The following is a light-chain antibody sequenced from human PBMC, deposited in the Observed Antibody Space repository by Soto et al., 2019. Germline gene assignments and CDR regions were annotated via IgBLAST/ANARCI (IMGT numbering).Light chain of an antibody. Sequence: DIVMTQSPLSLPVTPGEPASISCRSSQSLLHSNGYNYLDWYLQKPGQSPQLLIYLGSNRASGVPDRFSGSGSGTDFTLKISRVEAEDVGVYYCMQALHTPPTFGDGTKVEIK. CDR3: MQALHTPPT. CDR2: LGS. CDR1: QSLLHSNGYNY. V-gene: IGKV2-28*01. J-gene: IGKJ4*01.